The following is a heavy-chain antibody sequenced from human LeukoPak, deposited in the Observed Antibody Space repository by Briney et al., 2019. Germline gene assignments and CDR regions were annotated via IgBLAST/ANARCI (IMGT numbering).Heavy chain of an antibody. J-gene: IGHJ4*02. Sequence: SETLSLTCTVSGGSISSYYWSWIRQPPGKGLEWIGYIYYSGSTNYNPSLKSRVTISVDTSKNQFSLKLSSVTAADTAVYYCARARYYYDSSGYYYDFDYWGQGTLVTVSS. CDR3: ARARYYYDSSGYYYDFDY. D-gene: IGHD3-22*01. CDR1: GGSISSYY. CDR2: IYYSGST. V-gene: IGHV4-59*01.